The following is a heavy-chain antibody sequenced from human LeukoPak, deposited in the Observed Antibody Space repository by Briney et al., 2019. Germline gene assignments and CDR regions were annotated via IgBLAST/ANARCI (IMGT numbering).Heavy chain of an antibody. CDR3: AREVTRDGYNYGT. V-gene: IGHV1-2*02. CDR2: INTSGGT. Sequence: ASVKVSCKASGYTFTGYYMHWVRQAPGQGLEWMGWINTSGGTNYAQKFQGRVTMTRDTSISTAYMELSRLRSDDTAVYYCAREVTRDGYNYGTWGQGTLVTVSS. J-gene: IGHJ4*02. CDR1: GYTFTGYY. D-gene: IGHD5-24*01.